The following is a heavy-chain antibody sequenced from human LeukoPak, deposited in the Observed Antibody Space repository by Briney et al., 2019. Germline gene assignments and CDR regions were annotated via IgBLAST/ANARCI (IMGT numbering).Heavy chain of an antibody. D-gene: IGHD5-12*01. J-gene: IGHJ4*02. CDR2: IIPIFGTA. V-gene: IGHV1-69*13. CDR3: ASQNSVGIVATTPGYFDY. Sequence: SVKVSCKASGGTFSSYAISWVRQAPGQGLEWMGGIIPIFGTANYAQKFQGRVTITADESTSTAYMELSSLRSEDTAVYYCASQNSVGIVATTPGYFDYWGQGTLVTVSS. CDR1: GGTFSSYA.